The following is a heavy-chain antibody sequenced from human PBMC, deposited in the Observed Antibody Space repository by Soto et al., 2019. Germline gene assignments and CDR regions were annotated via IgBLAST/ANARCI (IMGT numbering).Heavy chain of an antibody. D-gene: IGHD3-10*01. Sequence: PSETLSLTCAVYGGSFSGYYWSWIRQPPGKGLEWIGEINHSGSTNYNPSLKSRVTISVDTSKNQFSLKLSSVTAADTAVYYCARFPVVRGVIGWFDPWGQGTLVTVSS. J-gene: IGHJ5*02. CDR2: INHSGST. CDR1: GGSFSGYY. CDR3: ARFPVVRGVIGWFDP. V-gene: IGHV4-34*01.